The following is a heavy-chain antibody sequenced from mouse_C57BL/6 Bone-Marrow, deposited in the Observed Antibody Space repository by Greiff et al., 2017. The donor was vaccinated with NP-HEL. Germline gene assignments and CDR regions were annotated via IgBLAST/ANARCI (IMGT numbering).Heavy chain of an antibody. V-gene: IGHV1-81*01. CDR2: IYPRSGNT. D-gene: IGHD2-3*01. J-gene: IGHJ2*01. CDR1: GYTFTSYG. Sequence: VKLVESGAELARPGASVKLSCKASGYTFTSYGISWVKQRTGQGLEWIGEIYPRSGNTYYNEKFKGKATLTADKSSSTAYMELRSLTSEDSAVYFCAREGDGYYDYWGQGTTLTVSS. CDR3: AREGDGYYDY.